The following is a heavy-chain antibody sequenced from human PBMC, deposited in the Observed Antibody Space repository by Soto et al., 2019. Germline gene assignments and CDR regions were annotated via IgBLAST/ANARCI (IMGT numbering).Heavy chain of an antibody. CDR3: ARGQSIAARPLDY. Sequence: QVQLQQWGAGLLKPSETLSLTCAVYGGSFSGYYWSWIRQPPGKGLEWIGEINHSGSTKYNPSLKRRVTISVDTSQNQFSLKLSSVTAADTAVYSCARGQSIAARPLDYWGKGTLVTVSS. V-gene: IGHV4-34*01. J-gene: IGHJ4*02. CDR2: INHSGST. CDR1: GGSFSGYY. D-gene: IGHD6-6*01.